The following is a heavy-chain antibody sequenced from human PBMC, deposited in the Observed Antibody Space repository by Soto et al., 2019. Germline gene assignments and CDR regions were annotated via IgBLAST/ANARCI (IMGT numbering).Heavy chain of an antibody. J-gene: IGHJ4*02. D-gene: IGHD2-21*01. CDR3: ARDLPSYDPTYSVVVARFDY. Sequence: QVQLVQSGPEMKEPGASMKVSCKASNYDFRDYGFSWVRQDPGQGLEWMGWISPYKGDTNYAQKFQGRVTLTTDSSTNTAYMELRSLRSDDTAMYYCARDLPSYDPTYSVVVARFDYWGQGTLVTVSS. V-gene: IGHV1-18*01. CDR2: ISPYKGDT. CDR1: NYDFRDYG.